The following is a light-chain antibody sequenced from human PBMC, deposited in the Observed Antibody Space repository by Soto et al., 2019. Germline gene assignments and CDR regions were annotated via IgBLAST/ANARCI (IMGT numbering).Light chain of an antibody. Sequence: QSALTQPPSVSGSPGQSVAVSCTGTSSDVGSYDRVSWYQQPPGTAPKLIIYEVNNRPSGVPDRFSGSKSGNTASLTISGLQAEDEADYYYSSFTPSTTYVFGTGTKVTVL. J-gene: IGLJ1*01. CDR3: SSFTPSTTYV. V-gene: IGLV2-18*02. CDR1: SSDVGSYDR. CDR2: EVN.